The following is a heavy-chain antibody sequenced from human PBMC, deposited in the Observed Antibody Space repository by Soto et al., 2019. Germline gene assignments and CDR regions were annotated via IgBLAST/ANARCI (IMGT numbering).Heavy chain of an antibody. V-gene: IGHV3-53*01. CDR1: GFTVSRNY. CDR2: IYSGGST. Sequence: EVQLVESGGGLIQPGGSLRLSCAASGFTVSRNYMSWVRQDPGKGLEWVSVIYSGGSTYYADSVKGRFTISRYNSKNTLYLQMNSVRAEDTAVYDCSTSSLAYFDYWGQGTLVTVSS. CDR3: STSSLAYFDY. J-gene: IGHJ4*02. D-gene: IGHD3-16*02.